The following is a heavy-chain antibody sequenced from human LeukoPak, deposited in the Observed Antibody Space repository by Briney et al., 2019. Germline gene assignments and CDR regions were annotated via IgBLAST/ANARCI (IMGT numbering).Heavy chain of an antibody. CDR2: SKSKIDGGTT. V-gene: IGHV3-15*01. J-gene: IGHJ4*02. D-gene: IGHD6-19*01. CDR1: GFTFSSYS. Sequence: GGSLRLSCAASGFTFSSYSMSWVRQAPGKGLEWVGRSKSKIDGGTTDYAAPVKGRFTISRDDSKNRLYLQMNSLKSEDTAVYFCTTVYSNPYSSAWLEDYFDYWGQGTLVTVSS. CDR3: TTVYSNPYSSAWLEDYFDY.